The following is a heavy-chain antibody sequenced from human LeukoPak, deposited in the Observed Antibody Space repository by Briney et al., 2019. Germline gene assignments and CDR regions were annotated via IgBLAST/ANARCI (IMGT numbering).Heavy chain of an antibody. V-gene: IGHV4-39*07. D-gene: IGHD1-14*01. Sequence: SETLSLTCTVSGGSISSSSYYWGWIRQSPGKGLEWIGSIYYSGSTYYNPSLKSRVTISVDTSKNQFSLKLSSVTAADTAVYYCARANWNHSFDYWGQGTLVTVSS. J-gene: IGHJ4*02. CDR1: GGSISSSSYY. CDR2: IYYSGST. CDR3: ARANWNHSFDY.